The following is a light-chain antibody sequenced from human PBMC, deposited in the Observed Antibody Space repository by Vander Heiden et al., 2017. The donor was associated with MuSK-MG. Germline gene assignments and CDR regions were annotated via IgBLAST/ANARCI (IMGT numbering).Light chain of an antibody. V-gene: IGKV3-15*01. CDR3: HQYEIWPGHT. J-gene: IGKJ2*01. CDR1: QSVYSD. CDR2: GAS. Sequence: EIEMTQSPATLSVSPGERATLSCRASQSVYSDLAWYQQKPGQAPRLLIYGASTRATGVPARFSGSGSGTEFTLTISTRQSEDFAVYYCHQYEIWPGHTFGQGTKLEIK.